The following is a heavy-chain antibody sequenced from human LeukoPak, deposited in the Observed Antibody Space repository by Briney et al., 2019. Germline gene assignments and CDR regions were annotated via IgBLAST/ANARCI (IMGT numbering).Heavy chain of an antibody. CDR1: GGSFSGYY. V-gene: IGHV4-34*01. CDR2: INHSGST. D-gene: IGHD5-18*01. J-gene: IGHJ4*02. CDR3: ATLGDTAMVTGSFDY. Sequence: SETLSLTCAVYGGSFSGYYWSWIRQPPGKGLEWIGEINHSGSTNYNPSLKSRVTIPVDTSKNQFSLKLSSVTAADTAVYYCATLGDTAMVTGSFDYWGQGTLVTVSS.